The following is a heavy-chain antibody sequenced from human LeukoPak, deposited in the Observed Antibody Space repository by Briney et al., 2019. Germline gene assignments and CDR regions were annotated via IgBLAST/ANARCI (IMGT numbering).Heavy chain of an antibody. CDR1: GGSFSGYY. Sequence: SETLSLTCAVYGGSFSGYYWSWIRQPPGKGLEWIGEISHSGSTNYNPFLKSRVTISVDTSKNQFSLKLSSVTAADTAVYYCARASLGATLDYWGQGTLVTVSS. D-gene: IGHD1-26*01. CDR2: ISHSGST. V-gene: IGHV4-34*01. CDR3: ARASLGATLDY. J-gene: IGHJ4*02.